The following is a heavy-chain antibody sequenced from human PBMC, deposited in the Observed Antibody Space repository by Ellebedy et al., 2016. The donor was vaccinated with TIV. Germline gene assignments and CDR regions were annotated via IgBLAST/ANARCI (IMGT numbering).Heavy chain of an antibody. CDR3: ARGEYSYGYSELDY. CDR2: ISYDGSNK. D-gene: IGHD5-18*01. Sequence: PGGSLRLSCAASGFTFSSYAMHWVRQAPGKGLEWVAVISYDGSNKYYADSVKGRFTISRDNSKNTLYLQMNSLRAEDTAVYYCARGEYSYGYSELDYWGQGTLVTVSS. CDR1: GFTFSSYA. V-gene: IGHV3-30-3*01. J-gene: IGHJ4*02.